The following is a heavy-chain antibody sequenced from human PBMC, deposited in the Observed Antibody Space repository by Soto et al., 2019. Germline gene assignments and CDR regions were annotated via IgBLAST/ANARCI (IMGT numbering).Heavy chain of an antibody. CDR3: AADLPDWGAYAFDY. J-gene: IGHJ4*02. V-gene: IGHV3-15*07. CDR1: GFTFTNAW. D-gene: IGHD3-16*01. Sequence: EVQLVDSGGGSVEPGGSLRLSCAASGFTFTNAWLNWVRQAPGKGLEWVGRIKSKINGGTTDYAAPVKGRFSISRDDSENTVYLQMNSLKTEDTAVYYYAADLPDWGAYAFDYWGQGTLVTVSS. CDR2: IKSKINGGTT.